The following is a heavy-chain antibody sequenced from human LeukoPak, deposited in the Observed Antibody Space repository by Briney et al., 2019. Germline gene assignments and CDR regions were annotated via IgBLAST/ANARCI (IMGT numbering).Heavy chain of an antibody. J-gene: IGHJ4*02. Sequence: GRSLRLSCAASGFTFDDYAMHWVRQAPGKGLELVSGISWNSGSIGYADSVKGRFTISRDNAKNSLYLQMNSLRAEDTALYYCAKDSNYDILTGSFDYWGQGTLVTVSS. CDR3: AKDSNYDILTGSFDY. D-gene: IGHD3-9*01. CDR2: ISWNSGSI. CDR1: GFTFDDYA. V-gene: IGHV3-9*01.